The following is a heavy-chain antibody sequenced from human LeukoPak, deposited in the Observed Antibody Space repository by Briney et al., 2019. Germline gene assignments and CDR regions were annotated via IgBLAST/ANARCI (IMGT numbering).Heavy chain of an antibody. Sequence: TGGSLRLSCAASGFTFSNYAMTWVRQAPGKGLEWVAVISGNGDSTFYAGSVKGRFTISRDDSKNTLYLQMSSQRVEDTAVYYCAKGFTPSCYSPSDCWGQGTLVTVSS. CDR2: ISGNGDST. D-gene: IGHD2-15*01. J-gene: IGHJ4*02. CDR3: AKGFTPSCYSPSDC. CDR1: GFTFSNYA. V-gene: IGHV3-23*01.